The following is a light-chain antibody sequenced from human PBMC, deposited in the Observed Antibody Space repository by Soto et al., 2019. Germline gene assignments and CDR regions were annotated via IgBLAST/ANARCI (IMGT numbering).Light chain of an antibody. CDR3: QKYNSAPLT. V-gene: IGKV3-15*01. J-gene: IGKJ4*01. Sequence: EILVTQSPATLSVSPGERVTLSCRASQSVSSSLAWYQQRPGQAPRLLIYDTSTRAAGISARFSGSGSGTDFTLTISSLQPEDVATYYCQKYNSAPLTFGGGTKVDI. CDR2: DTS. CDR1: QSVSSS.